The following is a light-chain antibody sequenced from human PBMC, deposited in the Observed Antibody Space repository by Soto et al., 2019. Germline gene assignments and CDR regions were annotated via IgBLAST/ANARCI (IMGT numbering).Light chain of an antibody. V-gene: IGKV3-15*01. Sequence: EIVMTLYPATLSVAPGERATLSCRASQSISSNLAWYQQKPGQAPRILMFRTSSRATGFPARFSGSGSGTDFTLTISSLQPEDFATYYCQQSYSTPVTFGQGTRLEIK. CDR3: QQSYSTPVT. CDR1: QSISSN. J-gene: IGKJ5*01. CDR2: RTS.